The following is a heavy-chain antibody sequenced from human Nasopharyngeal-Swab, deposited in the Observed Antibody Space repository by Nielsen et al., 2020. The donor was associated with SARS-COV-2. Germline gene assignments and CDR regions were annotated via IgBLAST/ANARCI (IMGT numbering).Heavy chain of an antibody. CDR3: ARGECSSTSCYPYYYGMDV. Sequence: WIRQPPGKGLEWVSSISSSSSYIYYADSVKGRFTISRDNAKNSLYLQMNSLRAEDTAVYYCARGECSSTSCYPYYYGMDVWGQGTTVTVSS. J-gene: IGHJ6*02. V-gene: IGHV3-21*01. D-gene: IGHD2-2*01. CDR2: ISSSSSYI.